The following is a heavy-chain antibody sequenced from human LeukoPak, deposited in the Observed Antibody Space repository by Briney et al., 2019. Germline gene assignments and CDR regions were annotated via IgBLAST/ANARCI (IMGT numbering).Heavy chain of an antibody. V-gene: IGHV1-46*01. Sequence: ASVKVSCKASGYTFTNYMHWVRQAPGQGLEWLGLITPSGDNTWYAQKFHRRVTMTRDLSTSTDYLELSSLIYGDTAVYYCARDNSVGDYAWWFDPWGQGTLVTVSS. D-gene: IGHD1-26*01. CDR2: ITPSGDNT. CDR1: GYTFTNY. J-gene: IGHJ5*02. CDR3: ARDNSVGDYAWWFDP.